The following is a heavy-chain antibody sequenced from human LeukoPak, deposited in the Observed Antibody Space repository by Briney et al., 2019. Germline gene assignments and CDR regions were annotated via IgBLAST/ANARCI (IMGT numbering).Heavy chain of an antibody. CDR2: IYYSGST. Sequence: SETLSLTCTVSGGSISSSSYYWGWIRQPPGKGLEWIGSIYYSGSTYYNPSLKSQVTISVDTSKNQFSLKLSSVTAADTAVYYCASGGDFWSGYYYFDYWGQGTLVTVSS. CDR3: ASGGDFWSGYYYFDY. J-gene: IGHJ4*02. V-gene: IGHV4-39*01. CDR1: GGSISSSSYY. D-gene: IGHD3-3*01.